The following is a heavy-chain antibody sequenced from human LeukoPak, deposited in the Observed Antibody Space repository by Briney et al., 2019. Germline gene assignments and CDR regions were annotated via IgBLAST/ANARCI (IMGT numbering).Heavy chain of an antibody. CDR1: GESLSGYY. V-gene: IGHV4-34*01. J-gene: IGHJ3*02. Sequence: SETLSLTCVVYGESLSGYYWSWIRQPPGKGLEWIGQINHLGTTNYNPSLKSRVTILEDTSKNQFSLKMTSVNAADTAVYYCARVGLSAFDIWSQGTMVTVSS. CDR2: INHLGTT. CDR3: ARVGLSAFDI. D-gene: IGHD3-16*01.